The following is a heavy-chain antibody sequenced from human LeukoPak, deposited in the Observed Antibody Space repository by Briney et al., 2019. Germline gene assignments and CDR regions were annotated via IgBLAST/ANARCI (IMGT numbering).Heavy chain of an antibody. J-gene: IGHJ4*02. D-gene: IGHD3-10*01. CDR2: ISYDGSNK. CDR3: ASGAGLWFGELPRRPFDY. CDR1: GFTFSSYA. Sequence: PGGSLRLSCAASGFTFSSYAMPWVRQAPGKGLEWVAVISYDGSNKYYADSVKGRFTISRDNSKNTLYLQMNSLRAEDTAVYYCASGAGLWFGELPRRPFDYWGQGTLVTVSS. V-gene: IGHV3-30-3*01.